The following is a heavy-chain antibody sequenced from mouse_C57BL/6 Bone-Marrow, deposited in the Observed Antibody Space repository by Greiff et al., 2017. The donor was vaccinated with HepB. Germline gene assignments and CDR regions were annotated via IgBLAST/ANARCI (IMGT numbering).Heavy chain of an antibody. D-gene: IGHD1-1*01. CDR1: GFNIKNTY. V-gene: IGHV14-3*01. CDR2: IDPANGNT. J-gene: IGHJ4*01. Sequence: VQLKESVAELVRPGASVKLSCTASGFNIKNTYMHWVKQRPEQGLEWIGRIDPANGNTKYAPKFQGKATITADTSSNTAYLQLSSLTSEDTAIYYCARLDYPLHYYGGAMDYWGQGTSVTVSS. CDR3: ARLDYPLHYYGGAMDY.